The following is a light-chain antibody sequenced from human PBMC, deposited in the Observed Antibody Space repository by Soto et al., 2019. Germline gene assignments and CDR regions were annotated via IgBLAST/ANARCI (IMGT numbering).Light chain of an antibody. Sequence: EIVLTHSPGTLSLSPGERATLSFSSTQSVSGSYLAWYQQKPGQAPRLLIYGASSRATGIPDRFSGSGSGTDFTLTISRLEPEDFAVYYCQQYASSPRTFGQGTKVDIK. CDR3: QQYASSPRT. J-gene: IGKJ1*01. CDR1: QSVSGSY. V-gene: IGKV3-20*01. CDR2: GAS.